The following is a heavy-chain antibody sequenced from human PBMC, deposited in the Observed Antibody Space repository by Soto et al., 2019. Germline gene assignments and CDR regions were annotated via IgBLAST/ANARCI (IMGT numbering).Heavy chain of an antibody. Sequence: SVKVSCKASGGTFSSYAISWVRQAPGQGLEWMGGIIPIFGTANYAQKFQGRVTITADESTSTAYMELSSLRSEDTAVYYCARGTDWLRFANSHRSGCFDPWGQGTLVTVSS. D-gene: IGHD5-12*01. CDR3: ARGTDWLRFANSHRSGCFDP. V-gene: IGHV1-69*13. CDR1: GGTFSSYA. J-gene: IGHJ5*02. CDR2: IIPIFGTA.